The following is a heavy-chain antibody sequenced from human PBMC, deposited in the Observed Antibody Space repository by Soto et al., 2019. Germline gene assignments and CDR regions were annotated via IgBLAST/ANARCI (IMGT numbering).Heavy chain of an antibody. Sequence: EVYLVESGGALVQPGGSLRLSCAASGFSFSSFSMNWVRQAPGKGLEWVSYISGSGTTTYYADSVKGRFTISRDNTKNSLYLQMNSLQAEDTAVYYCARLGDYGSGSYWGQGTLVTVSS. CDR3: ARLGDYGSGSY. D-gene: IGHD3-10*01. J-gene: IGHJ4*02. CDR1: GFSFSSFS. CDR2: ISGSGTTT. V-gene: IGHV3-48*04.